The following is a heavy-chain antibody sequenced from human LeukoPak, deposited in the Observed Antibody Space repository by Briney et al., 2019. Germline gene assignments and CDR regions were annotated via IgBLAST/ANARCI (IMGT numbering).Heavy chain of an antibody. CDR2: FHHTGSA. V-gene: IGHV4-38-2*02. CDR3: ARLSYVYVPYYFDY. D-gene: IGHD5/OR15-5a*01. Sequence: PSETLSLTCSVSDHSITSDYNWGWIRQSPGKGLEWIATFHHTGSAYYSPSLKSRVTMSLDTAKNQFPLRLSSVTAADTAIYYCARLSYVYVPYYFDYWGPGTLVTVSS. J-gene: IGHJ4*02. CDR1: DHSITSDYN.